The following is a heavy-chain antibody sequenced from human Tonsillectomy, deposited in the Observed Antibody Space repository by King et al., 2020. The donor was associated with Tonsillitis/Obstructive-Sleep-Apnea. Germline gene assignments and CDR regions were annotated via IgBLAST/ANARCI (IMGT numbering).Heavy chain of an antibody. CDR2: IYYSGST. V-gene: IGHV4-61*01. Sequence: VQLQESGPGLVKPSETLSLTCTVSGGSVSSGSYYWSWIRQPPGKGLEWIGYIYYSGSTNYNPSLKSRVTISVDTSKNQFSLKLSSVTAADTAVYYCFAGFRDAGVAAANNWFDPWGQGTLVTVSS. CDR1: GGSVSSGSYY. CDR3: FAGFRDAGVAAANNWFDP. J-gene: IGHJ5*02. D-gene: IGHD3-3*01.